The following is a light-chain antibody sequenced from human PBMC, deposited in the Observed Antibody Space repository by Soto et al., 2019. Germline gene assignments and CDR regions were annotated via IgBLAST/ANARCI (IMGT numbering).Light chain of an antibody. V-gene: IGKV3-20*01. J-gene: IGKJ2*01. Sequence: EIVLTQSPGTLSLSPGERATLSCRASQSVSNNYLAWYQQKPGQAPRLLIYGASNRATGIPDRFSGSGSGTDFTLTISRLEPEDSATYYCQQANSFPFTFGQGTRLEI. CDR1: QSVSNNY. CDR3: QQANSFPFT. CDR2: GAS.